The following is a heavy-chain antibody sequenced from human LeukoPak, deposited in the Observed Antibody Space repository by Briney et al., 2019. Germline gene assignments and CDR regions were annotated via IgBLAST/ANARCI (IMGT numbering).Heavy chain of an antibody. CDR1: GYTFTSYD. J-gene: IGHJ6*03. V-gene: IGHV1-8*01. CDR3: ARCPILYYSGSGRQRAYYYYYMDV. CDR2: MNPNSGNT. D-gene: IGHD3-10*01. Sequence: ASVKVSCKASGYTFTSYDINWVRQATGQGLEWMGWMNPNSGNTGYAQKFQGRVTMTRNTSISTAYMELSSLRSADTAVYYCARCPILYYSGSGRQRAYYYYYMDVWGKGTTVTISS.